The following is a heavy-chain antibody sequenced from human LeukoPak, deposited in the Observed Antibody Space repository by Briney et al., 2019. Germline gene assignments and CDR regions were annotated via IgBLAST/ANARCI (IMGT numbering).Heavy chain of an antibody. CDR2: IYYTGSP. CDR1: GGSIGNGAFY. CDR3: ARSPYHYDSTGYSFWFDP. V-gene: IGHV4-31*03. J-gene: IGHJ5*02. D-gene: IGHD3-22*01. Sequence: SQTLSLTCTVSGGSIGNGAFYWSWIRQYPGKGLEWIGYIYYTGSPYYNPSLKSRVTISIDTSKNQFSLRLSSVTAADTAVYYCARSPYHYDSTGYSFWFDPWGQGTLVTVSS.